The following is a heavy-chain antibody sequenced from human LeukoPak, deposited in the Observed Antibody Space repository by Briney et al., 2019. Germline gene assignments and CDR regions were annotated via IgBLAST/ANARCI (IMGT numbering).Heavy chain of an antibody. CDR2: IYSSGST. CDR3: ARGFGLGGYNHDY. J-gene: IGHJ4*02. D-gene: IGHD5-18*01. CDR1: GGSISSGVYY. V-gene: IGHV4-61*02. Sequence: SETLSLTCTVSGGSISSGVYYWSWIRQPAGKGLEWIGRIYSSGSTNYNPSLKSRVTISVDTSKNHFSLKLTSVTAADTAVYYCARGFGLGGYNHDYWGQGILVTVSS.